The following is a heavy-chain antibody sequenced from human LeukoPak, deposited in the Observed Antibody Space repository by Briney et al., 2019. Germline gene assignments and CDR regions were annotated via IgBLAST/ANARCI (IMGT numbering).Heavy chain of an antibody. J-gene: IGHJ4*02. D-gene: IGHD3-16*01. CDR3: AKINPLMTTRGPFHY. CDR2: ITGSGSST. Sequence: PGGSLRLSCAASGFTFSNYAMHWVRQAPGKGLEWVSLITGSGSSTYYSNSVKGRFTISRDTSKNTLYLQMNSLRAEDTAVYYCAKINPLMTTRGPFHYWGQGTLVTVSS. V-gene: IGHV3-23*01. CDR1: GFTFSNYA.